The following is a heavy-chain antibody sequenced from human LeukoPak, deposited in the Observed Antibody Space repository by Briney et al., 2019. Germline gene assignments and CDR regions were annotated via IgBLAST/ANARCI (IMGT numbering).Heavy chain of an antibody. Sequence: ASVKVSCKASGGTFSSYAISWVRQAPGQGLEWMGGIIPIFGTANYAQKFQGRVTITADESTSTAYMELSSLRSEDTAVYYCARDPLVVVPAAQDIVATEVDYWGRGTLVTVSS. V-gene: IGHV1-69*13. CDR2: IIPIFGTA. D-gene: IGHD2-2*01. CDR3: ARDPLVVVPAAQDIVATEVDY. CDR1: GGTFSSYA. J-gene: IGHJ4*02.